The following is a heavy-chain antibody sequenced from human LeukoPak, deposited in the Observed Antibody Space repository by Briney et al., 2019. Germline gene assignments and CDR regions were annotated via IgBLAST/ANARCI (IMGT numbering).Heavy chain of an antibody. J-gene: IGHJ3*02. V-gene: IGHV3-7*01. CDR3: ARGGTYDI. CDR2: IKQDGSQK. CDR1: GYTFSMYW. Sequence: PGGSLRLSCVASGYTFSMYWMTWFRQAPGKGLEWVANIKQDGSQKNYVDSVKGRFSISRDNAKKSLYLQMNSLRGEDTAVYYCARGGTYDIWGPGTRVTVSS.